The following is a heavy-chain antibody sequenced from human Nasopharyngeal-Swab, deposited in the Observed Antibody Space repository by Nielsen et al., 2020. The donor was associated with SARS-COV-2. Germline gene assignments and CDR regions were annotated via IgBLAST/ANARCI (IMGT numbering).Heavy chain of an antibody. D-gene: IGHD6-6*01. Sequence: WIRQPPGKGLEWLGEINHSGSTNYNPSLKSRVTISVDTSKNQFSLKLSSVTAADTAVYFCAREGPSIAARPGWFDAWGQGTLVTVSS. CDR2: INHSGST. V-gene: IGHV4-34*01. CDR3: AREGPSIAARPGWFDA. J-gene: IGHJ5*02.